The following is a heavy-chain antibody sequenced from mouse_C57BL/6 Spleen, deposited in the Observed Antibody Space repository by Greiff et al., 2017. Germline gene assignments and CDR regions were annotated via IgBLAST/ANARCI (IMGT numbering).Heavy chain of an antibody. CDR3: ARYDYDEGYAMDY. V-gene: IGHV5-17*01. CDR1: GFTFSDYG. Sequence: EVMLVESGGGLVKPGGSLKLSCAASGFTFSDYGMHWVRQAPEKGLEWVAYISSGSSTIYYADTVKGRFTISRDNAKNTLFLQMTSLRSEDTAMYYCARYDYDEGYAMDYWGQGTLVTVSS. J-gene: IGHJ4*01. CDR2: ISSGSSTI. D-gene: IGHD2-4*01.